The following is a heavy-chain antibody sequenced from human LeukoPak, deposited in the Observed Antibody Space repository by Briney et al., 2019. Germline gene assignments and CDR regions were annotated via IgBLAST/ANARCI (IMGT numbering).Heavy chain of an antibody. CDR3: ARGWWLQGPWGFDY. CDR2: ISGSGGST. D-gene: IGHD5-24*01. CDR1: GFTFSSYA. Sequence: QSGGSLRLSCAASGFTFSSYAMSWVRQAPGKGLEWVSAISGSGGSTCYADSVKGRFTISRDNSKNTLYLQMNSLRAEDTAVYYCARGWWLQGPWGFDYWGQGTLVTVSS. V-gene: IGHV3-23*01. J-gene: IGHJ4*02.